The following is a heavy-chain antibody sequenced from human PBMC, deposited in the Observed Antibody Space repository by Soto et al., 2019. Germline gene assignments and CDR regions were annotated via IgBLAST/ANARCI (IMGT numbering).Heavy chain of an antibody. J-gene: IGHJ6*02. CDR1: GGSISSSSYY. D-gene: IGHD7-27*01. V-gene: IGHV4-39*01. CDR2: IYYSGST. Sequence: PSETLSLTCTVSGGSISSSSYYWGWIRQPPGKGLEWIGSIYYSGSTYYNPSLKSRVTISVDTSKNQFSLKLSSVTAADTAVYYCARRRSWDYYYGMDVWGQGTTVT. CDR3: ARRRSWDYYYGMDV.